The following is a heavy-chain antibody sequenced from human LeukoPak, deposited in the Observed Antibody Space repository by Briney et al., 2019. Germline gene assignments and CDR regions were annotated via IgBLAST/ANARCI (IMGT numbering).Heavy chain of an antibody. J-gene: IGHJ6*02. CDR2: INPNSGGT. D-gene: IGHD5-12*01. CDR3: AREQRGYSGYDRGMDV. V-gene: IGHV1-2*02. CDR1: GYTFTGYY. Sequence: ASVKVSCKASGYTFTGYYMHWVRQAPGQGLEWMGWINPNSGGTNYAQKFQGRVTMTRDMSISTAYMELSRLRSDDTAVYYCAREQRGYSGYDRGMDVWGQGTTVTVSS.